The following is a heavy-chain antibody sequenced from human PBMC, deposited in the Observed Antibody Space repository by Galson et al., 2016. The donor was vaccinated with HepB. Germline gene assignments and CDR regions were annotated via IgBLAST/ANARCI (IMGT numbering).Heavy chain of an antibody. CDR2: IFWDDEK. CDR3: ANGTYCGGDCYSA. J-gene: IGHJ5*02. CDR1: GFSFGFGDSGVG. V-gene: IGHV2-5*02. Sequence: PALVKPTQTLTLTCSFTGFSFGFGDSGVGVGWIRQPPGKALEWLAIIFWDDEKRYSPSLKNRLTLTRDISRKQVALTMTNMDPLDTATYYCANGTYCGGDCYSAWGQGILVTVSS. D-gene: IGHD2-21*02.